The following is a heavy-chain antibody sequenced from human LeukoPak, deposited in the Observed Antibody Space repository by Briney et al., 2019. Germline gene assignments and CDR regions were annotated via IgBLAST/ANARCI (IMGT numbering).Heavy chain of an antibody. CDR1: GGSISSSSYY. Sequence: PSDTLSLTCTVSGGSISSSSYYSGSIRQPPGKGLERLGSIYYTRSTYDNPSLKSSVTLSVHTSKSQSSLKPGSVIGAGTAVYYCASPYAGSVFGYWGQGTLVTVSS. J-gene: IGHJ4*02. D-gene: IGHD2-2*01. CDR2: IYYTRST. CDR3: ASPYAGSVFGY. V-gene: IGHV4-39*01.